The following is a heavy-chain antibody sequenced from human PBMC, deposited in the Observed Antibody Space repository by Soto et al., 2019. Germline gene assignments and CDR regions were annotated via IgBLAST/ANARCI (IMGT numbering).Heavy chain of an antibody. CDR2: INTRGNII. D-gene: IGHD3-22*01. V-gene: IGHV3-48*03. CDR1: GFIFSRYE. CDR3: ARDIDYYDSSGYQDY. J-gene: IGHJ4*02. Sequence: GGSLRLSCAASGFIFSRYEMNWVRQAPGKGLEWVSYINTRGNIIHYADSVKGRFTISRDNAENSLYLQMNSLRAEDTAVYYCARDIDYYDSSGYQDYWGQGSLVTVSS.